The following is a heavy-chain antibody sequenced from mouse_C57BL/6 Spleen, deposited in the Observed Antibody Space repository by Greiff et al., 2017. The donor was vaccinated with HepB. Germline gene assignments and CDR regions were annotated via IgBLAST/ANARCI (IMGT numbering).Heavy chain of an antibody. CDR3: ARPYYSNYEGWYFDV. CDR1: GYTFTDYY. V-gene: IGHV1-26*01. D-gene: IGHD2-5*01. CDR2: INPNNGGT. Sequence: EVKLQQSGPELVKPGASVKISCKASGYTFTDYYMNWVKQSHGKSLEWIGDINPNNGGTSYNQKFKGKATLTVDKSSSTAYMELRSLTSEDSAVYYCARPYYSNYEGWYFDVWGTGTTVTVSS. J-gene: IGHJ1*03.